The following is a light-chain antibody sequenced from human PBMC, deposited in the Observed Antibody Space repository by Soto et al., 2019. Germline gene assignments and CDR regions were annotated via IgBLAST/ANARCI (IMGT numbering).Light chain of an antibody. CDR3: QQYQIDWT. V-gene: IGKV1-5*01. CDR2: EAS. Sequence: DIQMTQSPSTLSASVADRFTITCRASQNIDKWMAWYQQKPGRAPNLLIYEASILHSGVPPRFSGSGSGTEFTLTISSLQPDDFATYYCQQYQIDWTFGQGTKVDIK. CDR1: QNIDKW. J-gene: IGKJ1*01.